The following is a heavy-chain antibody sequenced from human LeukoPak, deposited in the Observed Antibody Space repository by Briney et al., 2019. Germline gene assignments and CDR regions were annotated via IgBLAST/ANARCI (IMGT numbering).Heavy chain of an antibody. J-gene: IGHJ6*03. D-gene: IGHD3-3*01. Sequence: PSETLSLTCTVSGGSVDSSDYYWTWIRQPPGKGLEWIGEINHSGSTNYNPSLKSRVTISVDTSKNQFSLKLSSVTAADTAVYYCASSPYYDFWSGYSTYYMDVWAKGPRSPSP. CDR2: INHSGST. CDR1: GGSVDSSDYY. V-gene: IGHV4-34*01. CDR3: ASSPYYDFWSGYSTYYMDV.